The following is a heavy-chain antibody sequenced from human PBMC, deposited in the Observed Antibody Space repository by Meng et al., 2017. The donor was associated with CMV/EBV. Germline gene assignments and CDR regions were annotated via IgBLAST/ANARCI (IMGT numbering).Heavy chain of an antibody. CDR2: IRYDGSNK. V-gene: IGHV3-30*02. D-gene: IGHD2-2*01. J-gene: IGHJ4*02. Sequence: GESLKISCAASGFTFSSYGMHWVRQAPGKGLEWVAFIRYDGSNKYYADSGKGRFTISRDNSKNTLYLQMNSLRAEETAVYYCAKDKEGGPAAHYWGGFDYWGQGTLVTVSS. CDR3: AKDKEGGPAAHYWGGFDY. CDR1: GFTFSSYG.